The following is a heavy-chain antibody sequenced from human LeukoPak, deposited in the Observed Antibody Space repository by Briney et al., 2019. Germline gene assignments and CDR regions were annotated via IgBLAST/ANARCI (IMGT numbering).Heavy chain of an antibody. V-gene: IGHV4-59*01. CDR3: ARAWELPPHHFDY. CDR2: IYYSGST. D-gene: IGHD1-26*01. J-gene: IGHJ4*02. CDR1: GGSISSYY. Sequence: KPSETLSLTCTVSGGSISSYYWSWIRQPPGKGLEWIGYIYYSGSTNYNPSLKSRVTISVDTSKNQFSLKLSSVTAADTAVYYCARAWELPPHHFDYWGQGTLVTVSS.